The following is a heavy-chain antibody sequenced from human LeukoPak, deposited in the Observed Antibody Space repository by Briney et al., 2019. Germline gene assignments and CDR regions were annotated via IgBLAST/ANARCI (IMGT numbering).Heavy chain of an antibody. D-gene: IGHD3-22*01. CDR1: GYTFTGYY. J-gene: IGHJ4*02. V-gene: IGHV1-2*02. CDR3: ARDRRRSGYYSDY. CDR2: INPNSGGT. Sequence: ASVKVSCKASGYTFTGYYMHWVRQAPGQGLEWMGWINPNSGGTNYAQKFQGRVTMTRDTSISTAYMELSRLRSDDTAVYYCARDRRRSGYYSDYWGQGTLVTVSS.